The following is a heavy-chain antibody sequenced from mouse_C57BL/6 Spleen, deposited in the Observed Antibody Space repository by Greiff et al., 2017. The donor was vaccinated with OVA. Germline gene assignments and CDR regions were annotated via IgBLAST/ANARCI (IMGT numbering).Heavy chain of an antibody. J-gene: IGHJ2*02. CDR1: GYTFTSYW. D-gene: IGHD3-2*02. CDR2: IHPNSGST. V-gene: IGHV1-64*01. Sequence: QVQLKQPGAELVKPGASVKLSCKASGYTFTSYWMHWVKQRPGQGLEWIGMIHPNSGSTKYNEKFKSKATLTVDKSSSTAYMQRSSLTSEDSAVYYCASERLRGYAFDYWGQGTSLTVSS. CDR3: ASERLRGYAFDY.